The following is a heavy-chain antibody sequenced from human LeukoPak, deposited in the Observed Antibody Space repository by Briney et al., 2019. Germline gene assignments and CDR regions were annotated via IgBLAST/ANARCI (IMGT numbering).Heavy chain of an antibody. CDR3: ARDQLDSSSWYYYYYYGMDV. CDR2: INPNSGGT. V-gene: IGHV1-2*02. J-gene: IGHJ6*02. CDR1: GYTFTGYY. D-gene: IGHD6-13*01. Sequence: ASVKASCKASGYTFTGYYMHWVRQAPGQGLEWMGWINPNSGGTNYAQKFQGRVTMTRDTSISTAYMELSRLRSDDTAVYYCARDQLDSSSWYYYYYYGMDVWGQGTTVTVSS.